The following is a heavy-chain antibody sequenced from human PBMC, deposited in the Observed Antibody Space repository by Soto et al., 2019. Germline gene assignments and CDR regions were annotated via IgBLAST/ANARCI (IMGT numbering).Heavy chain of an antibody. V-gene: IGHV1-69*13. CDR1: GGTFSSYA. J-gene: IGHJ6*02. Sequence: GASVKVSCKASGGTFSSYAISWVRQAPGQGLEWMGGIIPIFGTANYAQKFQGRVTITADESTSTAYMELSSLRSEDTAVYYCARDHYYDLWRGPYYYYYGMDVWGQGTTVNLSS. CDR2: IIPIFGTA. D-gene: IGHD3-3*01. CDR3: ARDHYYDLWRGPYYYYYGMDV.